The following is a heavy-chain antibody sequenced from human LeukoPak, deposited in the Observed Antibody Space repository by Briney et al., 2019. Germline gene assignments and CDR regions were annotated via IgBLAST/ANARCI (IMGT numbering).Heavy chain of an antibody. J-gene: IGHJ4*02. V-gene: IGHV4-34*01. Sequence: PSETLSLTCAVYGGSFSGYYWSWIRQPPGKGLEWIGEINHSGSTNYNPSLKSRVTISVDTSKNQFSLKLSSVTAADTAVYYCARGDNSGYVYWGRGTLVTVSS. CDR1: GGSFSGYY. D-gene: IGHD5-12*01. CDR2: INHSGST. CDR3: ARGDNSGYVY.